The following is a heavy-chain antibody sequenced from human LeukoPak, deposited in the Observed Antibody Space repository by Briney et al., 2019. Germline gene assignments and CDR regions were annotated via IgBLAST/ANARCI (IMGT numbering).Heavy chain of an antibody. CDR3: ARGGYYYYYMDV. Sequence: SETLSLTCAVYGGSFSGYYWSWIRQPPGKGLEWIGEINHSGSTNYNPSLKSRVTISVDTSKNQFSLKLSSVTAADTAVYYCARGGYYYYYMDVWGKGTTVTVS. CDR2: INHSGST. J-gene: IGHJ6*03. CDR1: GGSFSGYY. V-gene: IGHV4-34*01.